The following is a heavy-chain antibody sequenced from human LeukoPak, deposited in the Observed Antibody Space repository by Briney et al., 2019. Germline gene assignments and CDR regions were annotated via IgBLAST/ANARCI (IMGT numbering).Heavy chain of an antibody. CDR3: AKDHGTGFSFDY. Sequence: GGSLRLSCAASGFTFSSYGMHWVRQAPGKGLEWVAFIRYDGSNKYYADSVKGRFTISRDNSKNTLYLQMNSLRAEGTAVYYCAKDHGTGFSFDYWGQGTLVTVSS. CDR2: IRYDGSNK. J-gene: IGHJ4*02. D-gene: IGHD3-10*01. CDR1: GFTFSSYG. V-gene: IGHV3-30*02.